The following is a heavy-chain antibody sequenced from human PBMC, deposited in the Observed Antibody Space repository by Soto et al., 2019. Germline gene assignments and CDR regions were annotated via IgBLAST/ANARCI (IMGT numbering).Heavy chain of an antibody. Sequence: PGGSLRLSCAASGFIFSNFGMHWVRQAPGKGLEWVAFISYDGSGEYYADSVKGRFTISRDNSKNILYLQMNSLRADDTAVHYCARDRGYCSGGSCYLDAFDIWGQGTMVTVSS. D-gene: IGHD2-15*01. CDR3: ARDRGYCSGGSCYLDAFDI. J-gene: IGHJ3*02. CDR1: GFIFSNFG. CDR2: ISYDGSGE. V-gene: IGHV3-33*01.